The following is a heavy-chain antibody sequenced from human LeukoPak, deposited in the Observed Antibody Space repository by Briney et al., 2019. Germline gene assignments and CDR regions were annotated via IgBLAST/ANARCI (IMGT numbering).Heavy chain of an antibody. D-gene: IGHD3-9*01. J-gene: IGHJ4*02. CDR1: GGTFSSYA. CDR3: ARDHYDILTGHNRYYFDY. Sequence: ASVKVSCKASGGTFSSYAISWVRQAPGQGLEWMGGIIPIFGTANYAQKFQGRVTITADKSTSTAYMELSSLRSADTAVYYCARDHYDILTGHNRYYFDYWGQGTLVTVSS. CDR2: IIPIFGTA. V-gene: IGHV1-69*06.